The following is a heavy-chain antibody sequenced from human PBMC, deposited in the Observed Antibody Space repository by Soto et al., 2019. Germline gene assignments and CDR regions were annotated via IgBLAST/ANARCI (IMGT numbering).Heavy chain of an antibody. V-gene: IGHV4-61*01. J-gene: IGHJ4*02. D-gene: IGHD3-16*02. CDR3: ARDGGQGRGVIGHY. Sequence: QVQLQESGPGLVRPSEXLSLTCTVSGDSVNSEXXXXXXXXXXPGKGPEWIGYIYYNGGTNYNPSLKSRVTILLDTSTNQFSLTLTSVTAADTAVYYCARDGGQGRGVIGHYWGRGILVTVSS. CDR2: IYYNGGT. CDR1: GDSVNSEXXX.